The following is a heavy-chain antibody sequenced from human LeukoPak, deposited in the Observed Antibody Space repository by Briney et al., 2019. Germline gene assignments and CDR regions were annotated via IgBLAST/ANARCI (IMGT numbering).Heavy chain of an antibody. D-gene: IGHD6-19*01. Sequence: ASVKVXCKASGYTFTSYGISWVRQAPGQGLXXMXWISGYNGKTNYAQNFQGRVTVTTDTSTSTGYMELRSLRSDDTAVYYCGRWSGGSAWLYHDCMDVWGQGTTVTVSS. CDR3: GRWSGGSAWLYHDCMDV. CDR1: GYTFTSYG. CDR2: ISGYNGKT. V-gene: IGHV1-18*01. J-gene: IGHJ6*02.